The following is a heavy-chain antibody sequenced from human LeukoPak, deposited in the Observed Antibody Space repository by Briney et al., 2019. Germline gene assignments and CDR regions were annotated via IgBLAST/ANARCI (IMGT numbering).Heavy chain of an antibody. D-gene: IGHD6-13*01. CDR2: IIPIFGTT. CDR1: GGTFSSYA. CDR3: ARDIIPAPSSWQPYYYYMDV. V-gene: IGHV1-69*05. Sequence: GASVKVSCKASGGTFSSYAISWVRQAPGQGLEWMGGIIPIFGTTNYAQKLQGRVTMTTDTSTSTAYMELRSLRSDDTAVYYCARDIIPAPSSWQPYYYYMDVWGKGTTVTVSS. J-gene: IGHJ6*03.